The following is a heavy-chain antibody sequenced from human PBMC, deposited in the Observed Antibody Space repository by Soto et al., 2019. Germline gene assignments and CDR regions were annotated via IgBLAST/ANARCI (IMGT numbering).Heavy chain of an antibody. CDR2: IWYDGSNK. CDR1: GFTFSSYG. J-gene: IGHJ3*02. D-gene: IGHD3-3*01. V-gene: IGHV3-33*08. Sequence: GGSPRLSCAASGFTFSSYGMHWVRQAPGKGLEWVAVIWYDGSNKYYADSVKGRFTISRDNSKNTLYLQMNSLRAEDTAVYYCARDRGYDFWSGYDAFDIWGQGTMVTVSS. CDR3: ARDRGYDFWSGYDAFDI.